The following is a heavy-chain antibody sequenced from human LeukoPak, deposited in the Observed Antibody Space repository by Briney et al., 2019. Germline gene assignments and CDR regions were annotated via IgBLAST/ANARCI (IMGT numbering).Heavy chain of an antibody. V-gene: IGHV6-1*01. CDR2: TYYRSRWFN. D-gene: IGHD2-15*01. CDR1: GDSVSSNSAA. CDR3: AASSGGFYS. Sequence: SQTLSLTCAISGDSVSSNSAAWNWVRQSPSRGLEWLGRTYYRSRWFNDYAVSVQSRIVITADTSQNQFSLQLASVTPEDTAVYYCAASSGGFYSWGQGTLVTVSS. J-gene: IGHJ4*02.